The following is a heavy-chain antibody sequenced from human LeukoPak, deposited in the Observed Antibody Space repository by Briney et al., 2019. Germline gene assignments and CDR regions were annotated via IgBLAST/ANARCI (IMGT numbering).Heavy chain of an antibody. J-gene: IGHJ4*02. CDR1: GYTFTTHD. CDR2: IYPRDGST. CDR3: ARDQEGFDY. Sequence: ASVKVSCKASGYTFTTHDINWVRQATGQGLEWMGMIYPRDGSTSYAQKFQGRVTVTRDTSTSTVHMELSGLRSEDTAVYYCARDQEGFDYWGQGTLVTVSS. V-gene: IGHV1-46*01.